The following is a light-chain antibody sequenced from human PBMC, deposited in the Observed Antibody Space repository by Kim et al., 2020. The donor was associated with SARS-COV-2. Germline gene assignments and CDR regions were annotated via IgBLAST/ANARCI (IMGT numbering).Light chain of an antibody. CDR2: DAS. J-gene: IGKJ4*01. CDR1: QSVGTS. CDR3: HQRSDWPLT. Sequence: IVLTQSPATLSLSPGERASLSCRASQSVGTSLVWYQQKVGQAPRLLIYDASKRATDIPAKFSGSGSGTDFTLTISNRESEDFAGYYCHQRSDWPLTFGGGTKVDIK. V-gene: IGKV3-11*01.